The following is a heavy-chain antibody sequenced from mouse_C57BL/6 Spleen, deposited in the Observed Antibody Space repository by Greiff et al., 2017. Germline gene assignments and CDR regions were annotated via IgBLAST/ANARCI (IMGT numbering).Heavy chain of an antibody. CDR3: ARNYGGSYFDY. CDR1: GYAFTNYL. CDR2: INPGSGGT. Sequence: QLQQSGAELVRPGTSVKVSCKASGYAFTNYLIEWVKQRPGQGLEWIGVINPGSGGTNYNEKFKGKATLTADKSSSTAYMQLSSLTSEDSAVYFCARNYGGSYFDYWGQGTTLTVSS. V-gene: IGHV1-54*01. D-gene: IGHD1-1*01. J-gene: IGHJ2*01.